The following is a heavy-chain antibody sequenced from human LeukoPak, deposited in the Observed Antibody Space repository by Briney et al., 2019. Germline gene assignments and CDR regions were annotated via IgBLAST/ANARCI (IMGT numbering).Heavy chain of an antibody. D-gene: IGHD5-18*01. CDR1: VFTFSSYS. CDR2: ISSGSKYI. J-gene: IGHJ4*02. CDR3: ARALSYSYGSMDF. Sequence: GGSLRLSCAASVFTFSSYSMNWVRQAPGKGLEWVSSISSGSKYIYNADSVKGRFTISRDNAKNSLYLQMNSLRAEDTAAYYCARALSYSYGSMDFWGQGTLVIVSS. V-gene: IGHV3-21*01.